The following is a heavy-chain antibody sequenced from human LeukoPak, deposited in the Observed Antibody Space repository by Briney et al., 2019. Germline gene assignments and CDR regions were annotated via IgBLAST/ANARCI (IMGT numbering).Heavy chain of an antibody. J-gene: IGHJ4*02. Sequence: PGGSLRLSCAASGFTFSSYGMHWVRQAPGKGLEWVAVISYDGSNKYYADSVKGRFTISRDNSKNTLYLQMNSLRAEDTAVYYCARDVDSSGFYFDYWGQGTLVTVSS. CDR3: ARDVDSSGFYFDY. CDR2: ISYDGSNK. D-gene: IGHD3-22*01. V-gene: IGHV3-30*03. CDR1: GFTFSSYG.